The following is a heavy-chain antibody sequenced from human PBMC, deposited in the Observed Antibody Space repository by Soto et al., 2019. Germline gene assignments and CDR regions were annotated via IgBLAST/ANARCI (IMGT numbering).Heavy chain of an antibody. CDR3: VLFDYGSGGYFNRGFDF. CDR1: GFSLSTSGVG. J-gene: IGHJ4*02. Sequence: QITLKESGPTLVKPTQTLTLTCTFSGFSLSTSGVGVGWIRQPPGKALEWLALIYWDDDKRYSPSLKSRLTVTKDTSKNQVVLTMSNMDPVDTATYFCVLFDYGSGGYFNRGFDFWGQGTLVTVSS. D-gene: IGHD3-10*01. CDR2: IYWDDDK. V-gene: IGHV2-5*02.